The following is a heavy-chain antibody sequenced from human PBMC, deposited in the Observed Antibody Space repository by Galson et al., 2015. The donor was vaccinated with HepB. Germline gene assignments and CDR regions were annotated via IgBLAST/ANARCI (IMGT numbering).Heavy chain of an antibody. CDR1: GFTFSSYA. J-gene: IGHJ4*02. CDR2: MSYNGNYK. Sequence: SLRLSCAASGFTFSSYAMHWVRQAPGKGLECVTIMSYNGNYKYYADSVKGRFTISRDNSKNTLYLQMNGLRAEDTAVYYCARDQGPVAGPPIIDYWGQGTLVTVSS. D-gene: IGHD6-19*01. CDR3: ARDQGPVAGPPIIDY. V-gene: IGHV3-30*04.